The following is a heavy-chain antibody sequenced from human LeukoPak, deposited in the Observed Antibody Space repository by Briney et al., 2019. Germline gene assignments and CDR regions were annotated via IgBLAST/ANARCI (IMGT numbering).Heavy chain of an antibody. CDR1: GGSISGHY. CDR3: ARFGVDYDMDV. D-gene: IGHD3-16*01. CDR2: IHYSGRP. V-gene: IGHV4-59*11. J-gene: IGHJ6*02. Sequence: PSETLSLTCTVSGGSISGHYWTWLRQPPGKGLEWIGQIHYSGRPDYNPSLKSRVTLSVDTSKNQLSLKVTSVTGADTAVYYCARFGVDYDMDVWGQGTTVTVSS.